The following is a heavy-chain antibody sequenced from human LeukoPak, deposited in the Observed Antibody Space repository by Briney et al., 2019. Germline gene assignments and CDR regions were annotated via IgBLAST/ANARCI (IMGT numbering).Heavy chain of an antibody. J-gene: IGHJ3*02. CDR2: TSGSGGNT. V-gene: IGHV3-23*01. CDR1: GFTFSSYV. D-gene: IGHD1-26*01. Sequence: GGSLRLSCAASGFTFSSYVMSWVRQAPGKGLEWVSGTSGSGGNTFYVGSVKGRFSISRDNSKSTLYLQMNSLRDEDTAKYYCAKRIVGAPYAFDIWGQGTMVTVSS. CDR3: AKRIVGAPYAFDI.